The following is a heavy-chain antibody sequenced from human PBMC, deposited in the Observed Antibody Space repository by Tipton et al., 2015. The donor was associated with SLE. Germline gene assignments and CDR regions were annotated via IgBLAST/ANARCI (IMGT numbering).Heavy chain of an antibody. J-gene: IGHJ4*02. D-gene: IGHD2-21*01. CDR1: GFTFSDFY. CDR3: ARGDECGGDCSSYYCDS. CDR2: SSSSGSTI. Sequence: SLRLSCAASGFTFSDFYMSWIRQAPGKGLEWVSYSSSSGSTIYYADSVKGRFTISRDNAKNSLYLQMNSLRAEDTAVYYCARGDECGGDCSSYYCDSWGQGTLVTVSP. V-gene: IGHV3-11*01.